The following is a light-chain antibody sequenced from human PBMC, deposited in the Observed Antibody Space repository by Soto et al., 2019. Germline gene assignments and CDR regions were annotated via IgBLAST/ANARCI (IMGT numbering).Light chain of an antibody. J-gene: IGLJ2*01. CDR3: CSYARSAIVV. V-gene: IGLV2-23*01. CDR2: EGS. Sequence: QSVLTQPASVSGSLGQSITISCTGTSSDVGSYNLVSWYQQHPGKAPKVMIYEGSKWPSGVSNRFSGSKSGNTASLTISGLQAEDEADYYCCSYARSAIVVFGGGTKLTVL. CDR1: SSDVGSYNL.